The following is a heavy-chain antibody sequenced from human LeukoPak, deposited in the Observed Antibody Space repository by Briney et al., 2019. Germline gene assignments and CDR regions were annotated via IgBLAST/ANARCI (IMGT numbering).Heavy chain of an antibody. CDR1: GFTFSDYS. CDR2: ISSSSPYI. J-gene: IGHJ5*02. V-gene: IGHV3-21*01. CDR3: ARGVSTDYNWFDP. Sequence: GGSLRLSCAASGFTFSDYSMNWVRQAPGKGLEWVASISSSSPYIYYTDSVKGRFTISRDNAKNSLYLQMNSLRAEDTAVYYCARGVSTDYNWFDPWGQGTLVTISS.